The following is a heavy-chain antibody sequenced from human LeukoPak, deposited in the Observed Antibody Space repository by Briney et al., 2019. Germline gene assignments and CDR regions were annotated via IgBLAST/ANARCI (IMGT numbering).Heavy chain of an antibody. CDR2: IWYDGSNK. J-gene: IGHJ3*02. V-gene: IGHV3-33*01. Sequence: GGSLRLSCAASGFTFSSYGMNWVRQAPGKGLEWVAVIWYDGSNKYYEDSVKGRFTISRDNSKNTLYLQMNSLRAEDTAVYYCARDRGSYYVDAFDIWGQGTMVTVSS. D-gene: IGHD1-26*01. CDR1: GFTFSSYG. CDR3: ARDRGSYYVDAFDI.